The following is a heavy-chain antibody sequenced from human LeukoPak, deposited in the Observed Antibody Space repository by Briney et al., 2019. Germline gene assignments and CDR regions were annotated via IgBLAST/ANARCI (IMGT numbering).Heavy chain of an antibody. V-gene: IGHV3-74*01. Sequence: GGSLRLSCAASRFIFTNYWIHWVRQAPGKGLVWVSHVNNDGSATSYADSVKGRFTISRDNSKNTLYLQMNSLRAEDTAVYYCANSAGPTGLYYDFWSGYYTGFDYWGQGTLVTVSS. D-gene: IGHD3-3*01. J-gene: IGHJ4*02. CDR2: VNNDGSAT. CDR3: ANSAGPTGLYYDFWSGYYTGFDY. CDR1: RFIFTNYW.